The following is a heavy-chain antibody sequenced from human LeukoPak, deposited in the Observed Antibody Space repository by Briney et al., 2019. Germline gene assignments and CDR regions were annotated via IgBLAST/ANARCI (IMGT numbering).Heavy chain of an antibody. J-gene: IGHJ4*02. V-gene: IGHV1-8*01. CDR2: MNPNSGNT. Sequence: PGASVKVSCKASGYTFTSYDINWVRQATGQGLEWMGWMNPNSGNTGYAQKFQGRVTMTRNTSISTAYMELSSLRSEDTAVYYCARVNSGSGYYIYYFDYWGQGTLVTVSS. CDR3: ARVNSGSGYYIYYFDY. CDR1: GYTFTSYD. D-gene: IGHD3-3*01.